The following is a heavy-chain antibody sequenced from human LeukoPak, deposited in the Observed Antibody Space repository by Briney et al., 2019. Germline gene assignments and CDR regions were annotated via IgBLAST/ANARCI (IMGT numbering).Heavy chain of an antibody. CDR3: ARGYYGSGTLWYAFDI. CDR1: GYSISSGYY. V-gene: IGHV4-61*01. J-gene: IGHJ3*02. D-gene: IGHD3-10*01. Sequence: SETLSLTCIVSGYSISSGYYWVWIRQPPGKGLEWIGYIYYSGSTNYNPSLKSRVTISVDTSKNQFSLKLSSVTAADTAVYYCARGYYGSGTLWYAFDIWGQGTMVTVSS. CDR2: IYYSGST.